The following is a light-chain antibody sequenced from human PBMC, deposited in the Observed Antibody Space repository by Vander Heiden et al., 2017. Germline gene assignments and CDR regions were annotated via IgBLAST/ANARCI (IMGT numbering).Light chain of an antibody. CDR1: SSHVGGYNY. CDR2: DVS. Sequence: QSALTHPASVSVSPGQAITISCTCSSSHVGGYNYVSWDQQPPGKAPKLMIYDVSHRPAGVSNRFSASKSGNTASLTSSGLQAEDDADYYCSSYTSSSTWVFGGGTKLTVL. CDR3: SSYTSSSTWV. J-gene: IGLJ3*02. V-gene: IGLV2-14*01.